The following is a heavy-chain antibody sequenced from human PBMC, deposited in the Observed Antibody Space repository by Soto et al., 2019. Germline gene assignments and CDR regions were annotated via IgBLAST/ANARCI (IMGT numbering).Heavy chain of an antibody. V-gene: IGHV4-59*01. Sequence: SETLSLTCTVSGASIGSFYWSWIRQPPGKGLEWIGYIYYSGSTNYNPSLKSRVTISIDTSKNQFSLKLSSVTAADTAVYFCARLSVTATGGYFDSWGLGTLVTV. CDR1: GASIGSFY. CDR3: ARLSVTATGGYFDS. CDR2: IYYSGST. J-gene: IGHJ4*02. D-gene: IGHD2-15*01.